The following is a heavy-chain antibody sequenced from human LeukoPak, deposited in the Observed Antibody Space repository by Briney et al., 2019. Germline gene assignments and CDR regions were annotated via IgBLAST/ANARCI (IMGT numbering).Heavy chain of an antibody. CDR1: GGSISSYY. Sequence: SETLSLTCTVSGGSISSYYWSWIRQPPGKGLEWIGYIYYSGSTNYNPSLKSRVTISVDTSKNQFSLKLSSVTAADTAVYYCARTGYYYYMDVWGKGTTVTVSS. D-gene: IGHD1-14*01. CDR2: IYYSGST. CDR3: ARTGYYYYMDV. J-gene: IGHJ6*03. V-gene: IGHV4-59*01.